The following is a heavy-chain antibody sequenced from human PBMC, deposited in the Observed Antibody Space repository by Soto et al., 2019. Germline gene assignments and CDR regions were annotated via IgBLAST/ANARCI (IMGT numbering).Heavy chain of an antibody. CDR1: GFSFSTYP. J-gene: IGHJ6*02. CDR2: ISGSGDKT. CDR3: AKILSTVTTYYYGMDA. D-gene: IGHD4-17*01. V-gene: IGHV3-23*01. Sequence: WVSRRLSWAASGFSFSTYPMVWVGQAPGKRLEAVSSISGSGDKTYYKDSVKGRFTISRDNSKNTVDLQMNSLRPEDTAVYYCAKILSTVTTYYYGMDAWRQATTVTVSS.